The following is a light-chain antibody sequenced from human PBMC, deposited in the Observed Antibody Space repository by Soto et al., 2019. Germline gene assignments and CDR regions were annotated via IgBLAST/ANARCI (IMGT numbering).Light chain of an antibody. Sequence: EIVLTQSPGTLSLSPGESATLSCRASQSVSSTYLAWYRQKPGQSPRLLIYGASSGATGIPDRFSGSGSGTDFTLTISRLEPEDFAVYYCQQFGSPPITFGQGTRLEIK. V-gene: IGKV3-20*01. CDR3: QQFGSPPIT. CDR2: GAS. CDR1: QSVSSTY. J-gene: IGKJ5*01.